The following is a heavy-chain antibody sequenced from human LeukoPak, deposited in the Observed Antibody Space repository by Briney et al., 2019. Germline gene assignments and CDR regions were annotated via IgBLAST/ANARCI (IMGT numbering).Heavy chain of an antibody. D-gene: IGHD3-3*01. V-gene: IGHV3-23*01. CDR3: ALGITIFPY. Sequence: GGSLRLSCAASGFTFSSYAMSWVRQAPGKGLEWVSAISGSGGSTYYADSVKGRFTISRDNAKNSLYLQMNSLRAEDTAVYYCALGITIFPYWGQGTLVTVSS. J-gene: IGHJ4*02. CDR1: GFTFSSYA. CDR2: ISGSGGST.